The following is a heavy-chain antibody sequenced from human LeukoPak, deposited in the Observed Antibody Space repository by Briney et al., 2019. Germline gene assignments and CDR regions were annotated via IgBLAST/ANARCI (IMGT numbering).Heavy chain of an antibody. CDR2: ISAYNGNT. Sequence: ASVKVSCKASGGTFSSYGISWVRQAPGQGFEWMGWISAYNGNTNYEQKLQGRVTMTTDTSTSTAYMELRSLRSDDTAVYYCARGAQRNIAVAGVDAFDIWGQGTMVTVSS. J-gene: IGHJ3*02. V-gene: IGHV1-18*01. CDR1: GGTFSSYG. CDR3: ARGAQRNIAVAGVDAFDI. D-gene: IGHD6-19*01.